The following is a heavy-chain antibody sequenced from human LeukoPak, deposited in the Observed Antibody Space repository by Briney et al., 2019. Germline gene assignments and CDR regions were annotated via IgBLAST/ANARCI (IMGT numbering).Heavy chain of an antibody. CDR2: LIPIYGSA. V-gene: IGHV1-69*01. CDR3: AGFLYDNSGDAFDI. J-gene: IGHJ3*02. Sequence: GSSVKVSCKASGGSFTFSSHAISWVRQAPGQGLEWMGGLIPIYGSANYAQKFQGRVTITSDESTRTVYMELSSLRPEDSAVYYCAGFLYDNSGDAFDIWGQGTMVTVSS. CDR1: GGSFTFSSHA. D-gene: IGHD3-22*01.